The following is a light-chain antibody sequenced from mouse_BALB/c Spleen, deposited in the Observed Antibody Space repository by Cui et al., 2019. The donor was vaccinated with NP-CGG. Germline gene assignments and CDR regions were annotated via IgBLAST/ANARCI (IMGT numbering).Light chain of an antibody. Sequence: QAVVTEASARTTSPGERVTLTCRSSTGAVTTSNYANWVQEKPDHLFTGLIGGTNNRAQGVPARFSGSLIGDKAALTITGAQTEDEAIYFCALWYSNHWVFGGGTKLTVL. J-gene: IGLJ1*01. CDR3: ALWYSNHWV. CDR2: GTN. V-gene: IGLV1*01. CDR1: TGAVTTSNY.